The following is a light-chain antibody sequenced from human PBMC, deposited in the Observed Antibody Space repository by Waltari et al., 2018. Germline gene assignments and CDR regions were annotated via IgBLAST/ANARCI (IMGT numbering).Light chain of an antibody. Sequence: YVLTQPPSVSVDPGKTARLTCGGDNIGSKSVNWYQQKPGQAPVLVMFYDSDRPSWIPGRFAGSNSGNTATLTISWVEAGDEADYHCQVWDDVTDSGVFGGGTKLTVL. V-gene: IGLV3-21*04. CDR3: QVWDDVTDSGV. CDR1: NIGSKS. CDR2: YDS. J-gene: IGLJ3*02.